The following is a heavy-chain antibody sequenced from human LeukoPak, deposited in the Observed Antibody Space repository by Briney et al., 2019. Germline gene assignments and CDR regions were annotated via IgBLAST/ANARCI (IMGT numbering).Heavy chain of an antibody. CDR2: ISYDGSNK. CDR1: GFTVSSNY. V-gene: IGHV3-30-3*01. Sequence: GGSLRLSCAASGFTVSSNYMSWVRQAPGKGLEWVAVISYDGSNKYYADSVKGRFTISRDNSKNTLYLQMNSLRAEDTAVYYCARDRRPSFGLDWGQGTLVTVSS. J-gene: IGHJ4*02. D-gene: IGHD3-10*01. CDR3: ARDRRPSFGLD.